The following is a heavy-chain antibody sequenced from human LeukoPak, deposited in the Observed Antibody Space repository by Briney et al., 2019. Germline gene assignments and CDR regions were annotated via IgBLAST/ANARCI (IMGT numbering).Heavy chain of an antibody. J-gene: IGHJ4*02. Sequence: GGSLRLSCAASGFTFSSYAMSWVRQAPGKGLEWVSDITGSGDDTDYADSVKGRFTVSRDNSRNTLYLQINSLRAEDTAFYYCGKGNTASRPGFVDWGQGTLVTVSS. CDR3: GKGNTASRPGFVD. CDR1: GFTFSSYA. D-gene: IGHD5-18*01. V-gene: IGHV3-23*01. CDR2: ITGSGDDT.